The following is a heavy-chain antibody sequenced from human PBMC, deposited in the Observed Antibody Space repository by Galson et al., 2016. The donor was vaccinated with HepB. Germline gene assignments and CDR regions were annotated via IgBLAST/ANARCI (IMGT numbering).Heavy chain of an antibody. CDR3: ARDRLHGEPDYSFDY. CDR1: KFTFNNYG. CDR2: IWKDGNDK. Sequence: SLRLSCAASKFTFNNYGMHWVRQAPGKGLEWVAVIWKDGNDKYYADSVKGRFTISRDNSKNTLYLQMHYLSVDDTAIYYCARDRLHGEPDYSFDYWGQGTLVTVSS. V-gene: IGHV3-33*01. D-gene: IGHD1-14*01. J-gene: IGHJ4*02.